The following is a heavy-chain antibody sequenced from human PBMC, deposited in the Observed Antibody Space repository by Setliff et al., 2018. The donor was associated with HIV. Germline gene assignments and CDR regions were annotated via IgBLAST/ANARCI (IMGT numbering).Heavy chain of an antibody. J-gene: IGHJ4*02. V-gene: IGHV4-39*07. CDR3: ARGYYDILTGYYSSGIWDY. CDR1: GGSISSSSYY. Sequence: PSETLSLTCTVSGGSISSSSYYWGWIRQPPGKGLEWIGSIYYSGSTYYNPSLKSRVTISVDTSKNQFSLKLSSVTAADTAVYFCARGYYDILTGYYSSGIWDYWGQGTLVTVSS. CDR2: IYYSGST. D-gene: IGHD3-9*01.